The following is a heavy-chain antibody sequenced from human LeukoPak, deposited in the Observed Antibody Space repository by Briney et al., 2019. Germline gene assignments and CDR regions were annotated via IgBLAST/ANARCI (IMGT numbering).Heavy chain of an antibody. CDR2: ISYDESNK. Sequence: GGSLRLSCAASGFTFSSYPMHWVRQAPGKGLEWVAVISYDESNKYYADSVKGRFAISRDNSKNTLYLQMNSLRAEDTAVYYCASRHYDFGYYWGQGTLVTVSS. D-gene: IGHD4-17*01. J-gene: IGHJ4*02. CDR1: GFTFSSYP. V-gene: IGHV3-30*09. CDR3: ASRHYDFGYY.